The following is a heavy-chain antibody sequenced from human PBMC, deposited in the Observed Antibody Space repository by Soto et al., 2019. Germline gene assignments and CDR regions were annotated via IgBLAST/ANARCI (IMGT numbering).Heavy chain of an antibody. J-gene: IGHJ6*02. D-gene: IGHD6-19*01. CDR2: ITGSGDNT. CDR1: GFTFSTYA. V-gene: IGHV3-23*01. CDR3: EKAQWDG. Sequence: EVQLLESGGGLVQPGGSLRISCVASGFTFSTYAMSWVRQATGKGLDGVSAITGSGDNTYYADSVKGRFTISRDNSKSTLYLQMNNLEAEDTAVCYYEKAQWDGWGQGSTVPVSS.